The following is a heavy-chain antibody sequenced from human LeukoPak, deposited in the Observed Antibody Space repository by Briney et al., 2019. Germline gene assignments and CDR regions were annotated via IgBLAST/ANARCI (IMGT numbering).Heavy chain of an antibody. CDR3: AREGTRCSGGSCYGYYFDY. CDR1: GYTFTSYY. D-gene: IGHD2-15*01. J-gene: IGHJ4*02. CDR2: INPSGGST. V-gene: IGHV1-46*01. Sequence: APVKVSCKASGYTFTSYYMHWVRQAPGQGLEWMGIINPSGGSTSYAQKFQGRVTMTRDMSTSTVYMELSSLRSEDTAVYYCAREGTRCSGGSCYGYYFDYWGQGTLVTVSS.